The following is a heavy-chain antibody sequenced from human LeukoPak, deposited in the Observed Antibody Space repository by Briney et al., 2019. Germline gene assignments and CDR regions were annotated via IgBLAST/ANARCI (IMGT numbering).Heavy chain of an antibody. J-gene: IGHJ4*02. CDR3: ARDPQSLDY. CDR2: INPSGGST. CDR1: GYTFTSYY. V-gene: IGHV1-46*01. Sequence: ASVKVSCKASGYTFTSYYMHWVRQAPGQGLEWMGIINPSGGSTSYAQKLQGRVTMTTDTSTSTAYMELRSLRSDDTAVYYCARDPQSLDYWGQGTLVTVSS.